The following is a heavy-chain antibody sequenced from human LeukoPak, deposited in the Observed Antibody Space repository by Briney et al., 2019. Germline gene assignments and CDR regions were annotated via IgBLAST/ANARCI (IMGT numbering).Heavy chain of an antibody. CDR3: AKDRCSNGIGCLYYYMDV. CDR2: ITATSSST. V-gene: IGHV3-23*01. Sequence: GGSLRLSCAASGFTFSSYGMSWVRQAPGKGLEWVSAITATSSSTHDADSVQGRFTISRDNSKNTLYLQMNSLRPEDTAIYYCAKDRCSNGIGCLYYYMDVWGRGTTVTISS. CDR1: GFTFSSYG. J-gene: IGHJ6*03. D-gene: IGHD2-8*01.